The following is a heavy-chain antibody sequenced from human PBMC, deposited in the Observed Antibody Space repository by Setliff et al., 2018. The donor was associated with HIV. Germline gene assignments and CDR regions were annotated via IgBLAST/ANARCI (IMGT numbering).Heavy chain of an antibody. CDR3: ARDTCDTPSCYAGPRFVY. V-gene: IGHV3-43*01. J-gene: IGHJ4*02. CDR2: ISWDGYNT. Sequence: GGSLRLSCAASGFTFDDYTMHWVRQAPGKGPEWVSLISWDGYNTYYADSVKGRFTISRDNARNSLFLQMNSLRVEDTAVYYCARDTCDTPSCYAGPRFVYWGQGNLVTVSS. D-gene: IGHD2-2*01. CDR1: GFTFDDYT.